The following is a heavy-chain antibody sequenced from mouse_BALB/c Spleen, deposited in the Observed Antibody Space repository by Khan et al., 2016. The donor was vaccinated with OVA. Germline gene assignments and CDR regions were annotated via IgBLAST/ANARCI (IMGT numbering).Heavy chain of an antibody. D-gene: IGHD1-2*01. V-gene: IGHV3-2*02. CDR3: ARGVRLTY. Sequence: EEGPGLVKPSQSLSLTCTVTGYSITSDYAWNWIRQFPGNKLEWMGYISYSGSTSYNPSLKSRISITRDTSKNQFFLQLNSVTTEDTATYYGARGVRLTYWGQGTLVTVSA. CDR2: ISYSGST. J-gene: IGHJ3*01. CDR1: GYSITSDYA.